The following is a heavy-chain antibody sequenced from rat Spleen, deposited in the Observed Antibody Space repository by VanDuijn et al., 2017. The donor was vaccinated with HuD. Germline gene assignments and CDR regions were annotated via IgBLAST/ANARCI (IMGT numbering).Heavy chain of an antibody. V-gene: IGHV5-31*01. CDR2: ITNAGGTT. CDR3: TGPFDY. Sequence: EVQLVESGGGFVQPGRSMKLSCAASGFTFNNYWMTWIRQAPGKGLEWVASITNAGGTTHYPDSVKGRFTISRDNAKSTLYLQMNSLRSEDTAIYYCTGPFDYWGQGVMVTVSS. J-gene: IGHJ2*01. CDR1: GFTFNNYW.